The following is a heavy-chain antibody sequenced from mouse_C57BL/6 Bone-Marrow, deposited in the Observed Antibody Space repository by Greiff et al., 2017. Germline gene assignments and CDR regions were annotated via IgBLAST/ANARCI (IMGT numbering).Heavy chain of an antibody. Sequence: QVQLKESGAELAKPGASVKLSCKASGYTFTSYWMHWVKQRPGPGLEWIGYINPSSGYTKYNQKFKDKATLTADKSSSTAYMQLSSLTYEDSAVDYCARSFRYYGSSYVDYWYFDVWGTGTTVTVSS. CDR3: ARSFRYYGSSYVDYWYFDV. J-gene: IGHJ1*03. D-gene: IGHD1-1*01. CDR1: GYTFTSYW. CDR2: INPSSGYT. V-gene: IGHV1-7*01.